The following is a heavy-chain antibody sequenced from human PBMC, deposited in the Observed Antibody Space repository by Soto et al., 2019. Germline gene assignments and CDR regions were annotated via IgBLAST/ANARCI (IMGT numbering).Heavy chain of an antibody. Sequence: GGSLRLSCAASGFTFSSYGMHWVRQAPGKGLEWVAVISYDGSNKYYADSVKGRFTISRDNSKNTLYLQMNSLRAEDTAVYYCAKDRAGASYENYYFDYWGQGTLVTVSS. D-gene: IGHD1-26*01. CDR2: ISYDGSNK. V-gene: IGHV3-30*18. J-gene: IGHJ4*02. CDR3: AKDRAGASYENYYFDY. CDR1: GFTFSSYG.